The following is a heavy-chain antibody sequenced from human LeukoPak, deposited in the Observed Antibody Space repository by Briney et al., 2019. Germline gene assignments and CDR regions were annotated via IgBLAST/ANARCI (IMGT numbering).Heavy chain of an antibody. CDR2: IYYSGST. CDR3: AREAWSSSDDY. V-gene: IGHV4-30-4*01. CDR1: GGSISYYY. J-gene: IGHJ4*02. D-gene: IGHD6-6*01. Sequence: PSETLSLTCSVSGGSISYYYWSWIRQPPGKGLEWIGYIYYSGSTYYNPSLKSRVTISVDTSKNQFSLKLSSVTAADTAVYYCAREAWSSSDDYWGQGTLVSVSS.